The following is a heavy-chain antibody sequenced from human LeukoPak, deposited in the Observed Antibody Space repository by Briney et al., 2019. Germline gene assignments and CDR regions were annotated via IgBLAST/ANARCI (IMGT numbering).Heavy chain of an antibody. CDR3: ATHCGGDCYSWDWDY. J-gene: IGHJ4*02. V-gene: IGHV4-30-4*08. D-gene: IGHD2-21*01. CDR2: IYYSGST. Sequence: PSETLSLTCTVSGGSISSGDYYWSWIRQPAGKGLKWIGYIYYSGSTYYNPSLKSRVTISVDTSKNQFSLKLSSVTAADTAVYYCATHCGGDCYSWDWDYWGQGTLVTVSS. CDR1: GGSISSGDYY.